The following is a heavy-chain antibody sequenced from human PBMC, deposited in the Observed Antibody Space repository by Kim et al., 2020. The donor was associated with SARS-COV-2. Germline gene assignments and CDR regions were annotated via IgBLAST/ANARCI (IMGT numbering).Heavy chain of an antibody. CDR3: ARETLDRRFAFDI. J-gene: IGHJ3*02. CDR2: SVTDTDR. D-gene: IGHD1-1*01. CDR1: GFTFSRHA. Sequence: GGSLRLSCTASGFTFSRHAMSWVRQAPGKGLEWVSSSVTDTDRHYADFVKGRFTISRDYSKNTLYLQMNSLRAEDTAVYYCARETLDRRFAFDIWGHGTVVTVSS. V-gene: IGHV3-23*01.